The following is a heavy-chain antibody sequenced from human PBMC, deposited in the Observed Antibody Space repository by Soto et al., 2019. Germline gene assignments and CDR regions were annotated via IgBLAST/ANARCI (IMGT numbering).Heavy chain of an antibody. D-gene: IGHD1-26*01. V-gene: IGHV3-74*01. CDR2: INGDGSST. CDR1: GFTFSSYW. J-gene: IGHJ4*02. CDR3: AREQTGGSFDY. Sequence: EVQLVESGGGLVQPGGPLRLSCVASGFTFSSYWMHWVRQAPGKGLVWVSRINGDGSSTTYADSVKGRFTISKDNAKNTLYLQMNSLRAEDTAVYYCAREQTGGSFDYWGQGTLVAVSS.